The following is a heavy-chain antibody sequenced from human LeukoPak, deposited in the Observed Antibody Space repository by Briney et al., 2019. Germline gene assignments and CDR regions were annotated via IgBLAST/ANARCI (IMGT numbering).Heavy chain of an antibody. CDR1: GYTLTELS. D-gene: IGHD5-18*01. J-gene: IGHJ6*02. CDR3: ATDPRGYSYVETYGMDV. Sequence: ASVKVSCKVSGYTLTELSMHWVRQAPGKGLEWMGGFDPEDGETIYAQKFQGRVTMTEDTSADTAYMELSSLRSEDTAVYYCATDPRGYSYVETYGMDVWGQGTTVTVSS. CDR2: FDPEDGET. V-gene: IGHV1-24*01.